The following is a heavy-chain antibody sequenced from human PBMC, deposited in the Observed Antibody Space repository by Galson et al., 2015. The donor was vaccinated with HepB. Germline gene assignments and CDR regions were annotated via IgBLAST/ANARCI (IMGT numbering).Heavy chain of an antibody. J-gene: IGHJ1*01. CDR3: ARGPWFGELTGILVLQH. V-gene: IGHV1-18*04. Sequence: SVKVSCKASGYTFNTYGITYVRRAPGQGLEWVGWINPDNGNTKYAQKLQGRVTMTTDTSTSTAYMELRSLRSDDTAVYYCARGPWFGELTGILVLQHWGQGTLVTVSS. CDR2: INPDNGNT. D-gene: IGHD3-10*01. CDR1: GYTFNTYG.